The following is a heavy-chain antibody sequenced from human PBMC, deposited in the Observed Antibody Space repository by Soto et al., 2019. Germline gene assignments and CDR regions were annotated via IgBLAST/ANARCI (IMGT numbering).Heavy chain of an antibody. J-gene: IGHJ4*02. Sequence: PSETLSLTCTVSGDSITGSYWSWIRQPPGKTLEWSGYIYHSGTTTYSPSLKSRGSMSVDASENQFSLRLPSVIAADTAVYSCATGRPYAAGRLAGCDYWSQGTLGTVPS. V-gene: IGHV4-59*01. CDR1: GDSITGSY. CDR2: IYHSGTT. CDR3: ATGRPYAAGRLAGCDY. D-gene: IGHD3-16*01.